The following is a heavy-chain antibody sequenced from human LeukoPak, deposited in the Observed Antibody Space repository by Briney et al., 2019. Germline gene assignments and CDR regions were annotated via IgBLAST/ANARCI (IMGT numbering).Heavy chain of an antibody. CDR3: ARREWLGRSFDY. V-gene: IGHV4-39*01. CDR2: IYYSGST. D-gene: IGHD6-19*01. J-gene: IGHJ4*02. CDR1: GFTFSSYE. Sequence: GSLRLSCAASGFTFSSYEINWVRQAPGKGLEWIGSIYYSGSTYYNPSLKSRVTISVDTSKNQFSLKLSSVTAADTAVYYCARREWLGRSFDYWGQGTLVTVSS.